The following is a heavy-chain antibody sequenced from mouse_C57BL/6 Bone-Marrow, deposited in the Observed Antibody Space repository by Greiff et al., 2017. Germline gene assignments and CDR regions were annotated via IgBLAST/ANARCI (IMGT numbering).Heavy chain of an antibody. CDR2: IWSGGST. Sequence: VQGVESGPGLVQPSQSLSITCTVSGFSLTSYGVHWVRQSPGKGLEWLGVIWSGGSTDYNAAFITRLSISKDNSKSQVFFKMNSLQADDTAIYYCARNGGLRAWFAYWGQGTLVTVSA. J-gene: IGHJ3*01. V-gene: IGHV2-2*01. CDR3: ARNGGLRAWFAY. D-gene: IGHD2-4*01. CDR1: GFSLTSYG.